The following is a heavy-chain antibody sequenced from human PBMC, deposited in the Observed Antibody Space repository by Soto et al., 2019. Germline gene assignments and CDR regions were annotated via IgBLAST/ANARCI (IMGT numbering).Heavy chain of an antibody. CDR3: ARDLEVATWFDY. D-gene: IGHD5-12*01. J-gene: IGHJ4*02. V-gene: IGHV3-21*01. CDR2: ISSSSSYI. CDR1: GFTFSSYS. Sequence: GGSLRLSCAASGFTFSSYSMNWVRQAPGKGLEWVSSISSSSSYIYYADSVKGRFTISRDNAKNSLYLQMNSLRAEDTAVYYCARDLEVATWFDYWGQGTLVTVSS.